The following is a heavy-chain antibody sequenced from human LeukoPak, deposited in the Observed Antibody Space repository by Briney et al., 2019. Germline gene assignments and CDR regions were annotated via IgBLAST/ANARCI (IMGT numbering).Heavy chain of an antibody. CDR1: GYTFTSYD. CDR2: MNPNSGNT. CDR3: ARGPRITIFGVVIGARTWFDP. D-gene: IGHD3-3*01. V-gene: IGHV1-8*03. Sequence: ASVKVSCKASGYTFTSYDINLVRQATGQGLEWMGWMNPNSGNTGYAQKFQGRVTITRNTSISTAYMELSSLRSEDTAVYYCARGPRITIFGVVIGARTWFDPWGQGTLVTVSS. J-gene: IGHJ5*02.